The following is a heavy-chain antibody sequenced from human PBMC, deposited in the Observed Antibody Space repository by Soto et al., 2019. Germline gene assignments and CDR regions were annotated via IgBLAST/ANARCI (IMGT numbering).Heavy chain of an antibody. V-gene: IGHV3-30*18. D-gene: IGHD6-13*01. Sequence: PGGSLRLSCAASGFTFSIYGMHWVRQAPGKGLEWVSVIRGGGSVTYYADSVRGRFTISRDNSKNTLYLQMNSLRAEDTAVYYCAKDRDGAAAGPTKFYGMDVWGQGTTVTVSS. CDR3: AKDRDGAAAGPTKFYGMDV. CDR2: IRGGGSVT. J-gene: IGHJ6*02. CDR1: GFTFSIYG.